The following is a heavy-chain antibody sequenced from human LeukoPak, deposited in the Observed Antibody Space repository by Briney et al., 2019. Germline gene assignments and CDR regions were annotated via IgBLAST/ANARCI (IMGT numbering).Heavy chain of an antibody. Sequence: PSETLSLTCTVSGGSIRRYYWSWIRQPPGKGLGWIGYIYYRGSTNYNPSLKSRVTISVDTSKNQFSLKLSSVTAADTAVYYCARVVAKGYFYYYGMDVWGQGTTVTVSS. V-gene: IGHV4-59*01. D-gene: IGHD2-15*01. CDR3: ARVVAKGYFYYYGMDV. J-gene: IGHJ6*02. CDR1: GGSIRRYY. CDR2: IYYRGST.